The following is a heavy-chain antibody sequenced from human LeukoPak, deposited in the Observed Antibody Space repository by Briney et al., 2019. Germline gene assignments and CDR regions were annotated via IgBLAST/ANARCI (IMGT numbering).Heavy chain of an antibody. Sequence: SETLSLTCAVYGGSFSDYYWSWIRQPPGKGLEWIGEIHPYGHTNLNPSLRGRVSISIDTPNNQFSLKLTSVTAADTALYYCSRGKDQSKTGDSWGQGTLVTVSS. D-gene: IGHD2-2*01. CDR1: GGSFSDYY. J-gene: IGHJ4*02. V-gene: IGHV4-34*01. CDR2: IHPYGHT. CDR3: SRGKDQSKTGDS.